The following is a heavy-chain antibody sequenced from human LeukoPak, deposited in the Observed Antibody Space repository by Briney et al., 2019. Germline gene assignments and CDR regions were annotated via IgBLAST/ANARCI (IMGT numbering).Heavy chain of an antibody. Sequence: AGGSLRLSCATSGFTFSHYGMHWVRQAPGKGLEWVAVIWSDGTNRYYGDPVKGRFTISRDNFQRTVYLQMDSLRAEDTGVYYCARAPSEIGGYYPEYFRHWGQGTLVTVSS. CDR2: IWSDGTNR. CDR1: GFTFSHYG. D-gene: IGHD3-22*01. CDR3: ARAPSEIGGYYPEYFRH. V-gene: IGHV3-33*01. J-gene: IGHJ1*01.